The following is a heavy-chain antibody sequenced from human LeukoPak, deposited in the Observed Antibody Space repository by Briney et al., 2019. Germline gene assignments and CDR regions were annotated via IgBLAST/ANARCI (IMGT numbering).Heavy chain of an antibody. V-gene: IGHV4-4*07. CDR1: GGSISSYS. CDR3: ARVNTIAAVYVCFDY. CDR2: IYTSGST. J-gene: IGHJ4*02. Sequence: SETLSLTCTVSGGSISSYSWSWIRQPAGKGLEWIGRIYTSGSTNYNPSLKSRVTMSVDTSKNQFSLKLSSVTAADTAVYYCARVNTIAAVYVCFDYWGQGTLVTVSS. D-gene: IGHD6-13*01.